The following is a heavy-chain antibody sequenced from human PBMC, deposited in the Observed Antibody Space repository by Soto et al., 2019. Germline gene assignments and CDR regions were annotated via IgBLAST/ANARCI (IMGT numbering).Heavy chain of an antibody. CDR1: GFTFNSYA. J-gene: IGHJ4*02. CDR2: ISGSGDSA. V-gene: IGHV3-23*01. Sequence: PGGSLRLSCAASGFTFNSYAMAWVRQAPGKGLEWVSAISGSGDSAFYADSVRGRFTISRDNAKNTLFLQMNSLRAEDTAVYYCAKDARSSNWPLGYFHYWGQGTLVTVSS. D-gene: IGHD6-13*01. CDR3: AKDARSSNWPLGYFHY.